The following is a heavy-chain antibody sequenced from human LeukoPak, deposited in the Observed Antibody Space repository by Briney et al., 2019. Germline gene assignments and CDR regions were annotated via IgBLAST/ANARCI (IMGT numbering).Heavy chain of an antibody. CDR1: GFTFSSYS. V-gene: IGHV3-48*04. CDR2: ISSGSSTT. CDR3: ARDLGDAFDI. J-gene: IGHJ3*02. Sequence: GGSLRLSCEASGFTFSSYSMNWVRQAPGKGLEWVSHISSGSSTTFYADSVKGRFTISRDNAKNSLYLQMNSLRAEDTAVYYCARDLGDAFDIWGQGTMVTVSS.